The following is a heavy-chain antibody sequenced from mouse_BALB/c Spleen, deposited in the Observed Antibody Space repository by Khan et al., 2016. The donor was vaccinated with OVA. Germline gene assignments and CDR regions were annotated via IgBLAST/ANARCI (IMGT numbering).Heavy chain of an antibody. CDR3: ASMVLYCDGRNFGGYYFDY. J-gene: IGHJ2*01. V-gene: IGHV3-2*02. D-gene: IGHD1-1*02. CDR2: ISYSGDT. CDR1: GYSITSDYA. Sequence: EVQLQESGPGLVKPSQSLSLTCTVTGYSITSDYAWNWIRQFPGNKLEWMGYISYSGDTAYNPSLKSRISITRDTSKNQLFLPLNSVTTEDTATXYGASMVLYCDGRNFGGYYFDYWGQGTPLTVSS.